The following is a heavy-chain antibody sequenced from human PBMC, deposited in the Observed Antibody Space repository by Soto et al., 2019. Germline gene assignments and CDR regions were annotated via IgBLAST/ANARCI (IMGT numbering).Heavy chain of an antibody. CDR3: AKAGDSSGYYDTTYNWFDP. D-gene: IGHD3-22*01. J-gene: IGHJ5*02. V-gene: IGHV3-30*18. CDR1: GFTFSSYG. CDR2: ISYDGSNK. Sequence: QVQLVESGGGVVQPGRSLRLSCAASGFTFSSYGMHWVRQAPGKGLEWVAVISYDGSNKYYADSVKGRFTISRDNSKNTLYLQMNSLRAEDMAVYYCAKAGDSSGYYDTTYNWFDPWGQGTLVTVSS.